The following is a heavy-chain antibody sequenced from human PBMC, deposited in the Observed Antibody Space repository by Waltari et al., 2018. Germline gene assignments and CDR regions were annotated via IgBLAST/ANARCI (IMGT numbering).Heavy chain of an antibody. Sequence: QLQLEQSDPGLVKPSESLSLPCAVSGAPLRSNDLWNWVRQSPGKGLEWIGQVNRSGKTNYNPSLASRVTVSIDTSKNQFSLTMPSPTAADTAIYYCARDRGRGLYLDTWGQGTLVTVSP. D-gene: IGHD1-26*01. J-gene: IGHJ4*02. CDR2: VNRSGKT. V-gene: IGHV4-4*02. CDR3: ARDRGRGLYLDT. CDR1: GAPLRSNDL.